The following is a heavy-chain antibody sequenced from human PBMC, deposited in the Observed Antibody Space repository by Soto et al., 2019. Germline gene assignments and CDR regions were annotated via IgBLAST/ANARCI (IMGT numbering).Heavy chain of an antibody. J-gene: IGHJ6*02. CDR2: ISGSGGST. Sequence: GGSLRLSCAASGFTFSSYAMSWVRQAPGKGLEWVSAISGSGGSTYYADSVKGRFTISRDNSKNTLYLQMNSLRAEDTAVYYCAKRYCSSTSCYKVMYYYYGMDVWGQGTTVTVSS. CDR3: AKRYCSSTSCYKVMYYYYGMDV. V-gene: IGHV3-23*01. D-gene: IGHD2-2*02. CDR1: GFTFSSYA.